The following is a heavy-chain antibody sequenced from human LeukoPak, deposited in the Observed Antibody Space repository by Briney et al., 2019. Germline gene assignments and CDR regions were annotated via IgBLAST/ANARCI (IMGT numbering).Heavy chain of an antibody. CDR3: GRESYLGMDV. J-gene: IGHJ6*04. V-gene: IGHV3-48*03. Sequence: PGGSLRLSCAASGFTFSSYEMNWVRQAPGKGLEWVSYISSSGSTIYYADSVKGQFTISRDNAKNSLCLQMNSLRAEDTAVYYCGRESYLGMDVWGKGTTVTVSS. D-gene: IGHD3-16*02. CDR1: GFTFSSYE. CDR2: ISSSGSTI.